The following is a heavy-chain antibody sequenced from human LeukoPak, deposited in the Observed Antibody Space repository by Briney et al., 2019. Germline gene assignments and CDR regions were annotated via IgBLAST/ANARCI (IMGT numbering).Heavy chain of an antibody. V-gene: IGHV1-69*13. J-gene: IGHJ5*02. CDR2: IIPIFGTA. Sequence: SVKVSCKASGGTFSSYAISWVRQAPGQGLEWMGGIIPIFGTANYAQKFQGRVTITADESTSTAYTELSSLRSEDTAVYYCARDPEYSSGWSNWFDPWGQGTLVTVSS. CDR1: GGTFSSYA. CDR3: ARDPEYSSGWSNWFDP. D-gene: IGHD6-19*01.